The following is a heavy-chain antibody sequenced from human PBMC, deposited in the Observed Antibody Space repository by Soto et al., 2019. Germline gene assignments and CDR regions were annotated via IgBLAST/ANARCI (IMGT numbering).Heavy chain of an antibody. J-gene: IGHJ4*02. CDR3: AKAWGIDY. D-gene: IGHD7-27*01. CDR1: GFTFSSYT. V-gene: IGHV3-23*01. Sequence: EVQLLESGGGLVEPGGSRRLSCAASGFTFSSYTMSWVRQAPGKGLEWVPTISGSGSSTYSADSVKGRFTISRDNSKNTLYLQMNSLRVEDTAIYYCAKAWGIDYWGQGTLVTVSS. CDR2: ISGSGSST.